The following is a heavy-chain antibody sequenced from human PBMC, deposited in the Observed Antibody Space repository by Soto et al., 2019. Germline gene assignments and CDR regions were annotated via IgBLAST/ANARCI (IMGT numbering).Heavy chain of an antibody. J-gene: IGHJ4*02. CDR1: GASITNYY. V-gene: IGHV4-59*01. D-gene: IGHD3-22*01. CDR2: IYYSGST. CDR3: AGDFGYYDSSNYFMSYFDY. Sequence: KTSETLSLTCTVSGASITNYYWSWIRQPPGKGLEWIGYIYYSGSTNYNPYLKSRVTISVDTSKNQFSLKLSSVTAADRTVYYCAGDFGYYDSSNYFMSYFDYWGQGTLVTVSS.